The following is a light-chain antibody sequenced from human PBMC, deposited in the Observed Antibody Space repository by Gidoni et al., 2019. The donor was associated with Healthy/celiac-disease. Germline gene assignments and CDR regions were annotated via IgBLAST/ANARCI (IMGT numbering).Light chain of an antibody. CDR3: QAWDSSTVV. CDR2: QDS. J-gene: IGLJ2*01. V-gene: IGLV3-1*01. CDR1: KLGDKY. Sequence: YELTQPPSVSVPPGQTASITCSGDKLGDKYACWYQQKPGQSPVLVIYQDSKRPSVIPERFAGSNSGNTATLTISGTQAMDEADYYCQAWDSSTVVFGGGTKLTVL.